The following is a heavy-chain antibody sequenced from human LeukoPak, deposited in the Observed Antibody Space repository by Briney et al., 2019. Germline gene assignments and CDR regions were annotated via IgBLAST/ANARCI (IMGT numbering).Heavy chain of an antibody. J-gene: IGHJ5*02. V-gene: IGHV4-39*07. CDR2: IYYGGST. Sequence: SETLSLTCTVSGGSISSSSYYWGWIRQPPGKGLEWIGSIYYGGSTYYNPSLKSRVTISVDTSKNQFSLKLSSVTAADTAVYYCARSPGTTGDNWFDPWGQGTLVTVSS. CDR3: ARSPGTTGDNWFDP. D-gene: IGHD1/OR15-1a*01. CDR1: GGSISSSSYY.